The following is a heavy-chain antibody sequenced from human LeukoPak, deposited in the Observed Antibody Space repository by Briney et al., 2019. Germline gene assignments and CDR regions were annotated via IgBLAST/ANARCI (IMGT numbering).Heavy chain of an antibody. CDR3: ARHSSGDYSPFDF. CDR2: ISVSGDWT. Sequence: GGSLRLSCEASGFTFSSYYMIWVRQAPGKGLEWVSVISVSGDWTYYADSVKGRFTISRDNSKNTLSLQMNSLRAEDTAVYYCARHSSGDYSPFDFWGQGTLVTVSS. J-gene: IGHJ4*02. CDR1: GFTFSSYY. D-gene: IGHD4-17*01. V-gene: IGHV3-23*01.